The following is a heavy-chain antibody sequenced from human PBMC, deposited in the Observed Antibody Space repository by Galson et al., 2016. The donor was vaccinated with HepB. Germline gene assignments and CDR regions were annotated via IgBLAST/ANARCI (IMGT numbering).Heavy chain of an antibody. D-gene: IGHD5-18*01. CDR1: GSSVSSFY. J-gene: IGHJ4*02. V-gene: IGHV4-59*02. Sequence: ETLSLTCNVSGSSVSSFYWNWIRQPPGKGLEWLASISYTGSINYNPSLKGRVTISVDTSKNQFSLRLSSVTAADTAVYYCARGQQEYFFDYWGQGTLVTVSS. CDR2: ISYTGSI. CDR3: ARGQQEYFFDY.